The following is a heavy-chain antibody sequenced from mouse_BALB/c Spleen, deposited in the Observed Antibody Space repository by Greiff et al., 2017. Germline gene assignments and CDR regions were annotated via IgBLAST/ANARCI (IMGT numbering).Heavy chain of an antibody. CDR3: ASITTVVAYYAMDY. V-gene: IGHV3-2*02. Sequence: DVKLVESGPGLVKPSQSLSLTCTVTGYSITSDYAWNWIRQFPGNKLEWMGYISYSGSTSYNPSLKSRISITRDTSKNQFFLQLNSVTTEDTATYYCASITTVVAYYAMDYWGQGTSVTVSS. D-gene: IGHD1-1*01. CDR1: GYSITSDYA. CDR2: ISYSGST. J-gene: IGHJ4*01.